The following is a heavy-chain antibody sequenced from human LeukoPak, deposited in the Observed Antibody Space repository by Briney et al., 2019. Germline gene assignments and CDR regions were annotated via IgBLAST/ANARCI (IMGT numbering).Heavy chain of an antibody. D-gene: IGHD3-16*02. V-gene: IGHV3-48*03. CDR1: GFTFSSYE. Sequence: GGSPRLSCAASGFTFSSYEMNWVRQAPGKGLEWVSYISSSGSTIYYADSVKGRFTISRDNAKNSLYLQMNSLRAEDTAVYYCARDRVWGSYRQIDYWGQGTLVTVSS. J-gene: IGHJ4*02. CDR3: ARDRVWGSYRQIDY. CDR2: ISSSGSTI.